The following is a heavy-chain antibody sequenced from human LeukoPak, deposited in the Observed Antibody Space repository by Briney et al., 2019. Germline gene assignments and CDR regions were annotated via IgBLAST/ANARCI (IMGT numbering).Heavy chain of an antibody. J-gene: IGHJ5*02. CDR3: ARLWGGNGYSGGSLNL. V-gene: IGHV3-33*01. D-gene: IGHD3-16*01. CDR2: VWYDGRNR. CDR1: GYTFSRHG. Sequence: GRSLTLSCAASGYTFSRHGIHWVRQAPGKGLEWVAVVWYDGRNREYADSVKGRFTISKDNSNNMVFLQMDRLRAEDTAVYYCARLWGGNGYSGGSLNLWGQGTLVTVSS.